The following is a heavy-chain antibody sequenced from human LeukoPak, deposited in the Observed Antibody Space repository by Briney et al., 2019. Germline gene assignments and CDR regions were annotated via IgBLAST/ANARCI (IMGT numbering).Heavy chain of an antibody. CDR1: GFTFSSYS. J-gene: IGHJ4*02. CDR2: ISSSSSTI. Sequence: GGSLRLSCAASGFTFSSYSMNWVRQAPGKGLEWVSYISSSSSTIYYADSVKGRFTISRDNAKNSLYLQMNSLRDEDAAVYYCARKSILTAGRKPYDYWDQGAQVTVSP. D-gene: IGHD6-13*01. CDR3: ARKSILTAGRKPYDY. V-gene: IGHV3-48*02.